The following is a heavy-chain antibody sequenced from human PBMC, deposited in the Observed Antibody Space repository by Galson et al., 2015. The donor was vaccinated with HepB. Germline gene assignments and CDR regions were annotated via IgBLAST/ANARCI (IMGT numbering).Heavy chain of an antibody. CDR3: ARGFSGSYWALAFDI. CDR1: GGSISSYY. Sequence: TLSLTCTVSGGSISSYYWSWIRQPPGKGLEWIGYIYYSGSTNYNPSLKSRVTISVDTSKNQFSLKLSSVTAADTAVYHCARGFSGSYWALAFDIWGQGTMVTVSS. D-gene: IGHD1-26*01. J-gene: IGHJ3*02. CDR2: IYYSGST. V-gene: IGHV4-59*01.